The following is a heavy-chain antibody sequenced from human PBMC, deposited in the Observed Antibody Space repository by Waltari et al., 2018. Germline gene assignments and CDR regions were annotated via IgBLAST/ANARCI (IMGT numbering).Heavy chain of an antibody. V-gene: IGHV1-69*08. Sequence: QVQLVQSGAEVKKPGSSVKVSCKASGGTFSSYAISWVRQAPGQGLEWMGRMIPILGTANYAEKFQGRVTITADKSTSTAYMELSSLRSEDTAVYYCARVGAGATYYYYMDVWGKGTTVTVSS. CDR2: MIPILGTA. CDR1: GGTFSSYA. CDR3: ARVGAGATYYYYMDV. J-gene: IGHJ6*03. D-gene: IGHD3-16*01.